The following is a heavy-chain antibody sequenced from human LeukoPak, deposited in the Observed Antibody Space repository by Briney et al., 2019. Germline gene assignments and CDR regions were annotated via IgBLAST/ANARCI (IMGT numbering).Heavy chain of an antibody. D-gene: IGHD3-22*01. CDR1: VFTFSSYA. V-gene: IGHV3-23*01. CDR3: AKRHGYDSSGYSPIVSGIIDY. CDR2: ISGSGGST. J-gene: IGHJ4*02. Sequence: GGPLRLSCAASVFTFSSYAMSWVRQAPGKGLECVSAISGSGGSTYYADSVKGRFTIPRDNSKNPLYLQMNSLRAEDTAVYYCAKRHGYDSSGYSPIVSGIIDYWGQGTLVTVSS.